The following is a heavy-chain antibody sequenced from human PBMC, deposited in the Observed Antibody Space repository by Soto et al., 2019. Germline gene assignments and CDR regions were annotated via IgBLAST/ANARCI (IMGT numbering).Heavy chain of an antibody. D-gene: IGHD3-9*01. CDR2: VNYFGST. CDR1: GGSISGYY. V-gene: IGHV4-59*01. Sequence: QVQLQESGPGLVKPSETLSLTCTVSGGSISGYYWSWLRQPPGKRLEWIGYVNYFGSTNYNPSLMGRVTTSVDTSREQFSLRLDSGTAADTAVYYCARYVDWPSGFDIWGQGTMVTVSS. CDR3: ARYVDWPSGFDI. J-gene: IGHJ3*02.